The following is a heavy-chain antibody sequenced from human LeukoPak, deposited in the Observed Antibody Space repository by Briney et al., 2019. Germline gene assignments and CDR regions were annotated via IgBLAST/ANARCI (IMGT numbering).Heavy chain of an antibody. CDR1: GFTFSSYS. V-gene: IGHV3-21*01. Sequence: PGGSLRLSCAASGFTFSSYSMNWVRQAPGKGLERVSSISSSSSYIYYADSVKGRFTISRDNAKNSLYLQMSSLRAEDTAVYYCARDPSPYYDSSGYYSNWFDPWGQGTLVTVSS. CDR2: ISSSSSYI. D-gene: IGHD3-22*01. CDR3: ARDPSPYYDSSGYYSNWFDP. J-gene: IGHJ5*02.